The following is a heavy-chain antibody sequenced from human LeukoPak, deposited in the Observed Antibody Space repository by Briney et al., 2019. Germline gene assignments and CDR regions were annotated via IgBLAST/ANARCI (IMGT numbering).Heavy chain of an antibody. V-gene: IGHV3-48*01. CDR1: GFTFSSYS. J-gene: IGHJ3*02. Sequence: GGSLRLSCAASGFTFSSYSMNWVRQAPGKGLEWVSSISSSSSTIYYADSVKGRFTISRDNAKNSLYLQMNSLRAEDTAVYYCARGVQYSRGAFDIWGQGTTVTVSS. CDR2: ISSSSSTI. D-gene: IGHD1-26*01. CDR3: ARGVQYSRGAFDI.